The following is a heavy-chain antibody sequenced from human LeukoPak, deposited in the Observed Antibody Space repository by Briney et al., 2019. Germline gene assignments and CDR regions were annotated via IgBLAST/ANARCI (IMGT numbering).Heavy chain of an antibody. CDR2: IKQDGSDQ. D-gene: IGHD6-19*01. V-gene: IGHV3-7*02. CDR3: AKWTYNGGWFYDY. CDR1: GFDFSKFW. Sequence: GGSLRLSCAASGFDFSKFWMSWVRQAPGKGPEWVADIKQDGSDQRYVGSVKGRFSISRDNAKNSLYLQMSSLRAEDTAVYYCAKWTYNGGWFYDYWGQGTLVTVSS. J-gene: IGHJ4*02.